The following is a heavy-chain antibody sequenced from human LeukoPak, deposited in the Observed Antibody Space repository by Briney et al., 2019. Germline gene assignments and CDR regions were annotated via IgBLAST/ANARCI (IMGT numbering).Heavy chain of an antibody. CDR2: ISGSVGNT. V-gene: IGHV3-23*01. CDR3: AKTRDCSGGACALDY. D-gene: IGHD2-15*01. CDR1: VFTFSNYA. J-gene: IGHJ4*02. Sequence: GGSLRLSCAASVFTFSNYAMTWVRQAPGKGLEWVSSISGSVGNTYYADSVRGRFTVSRDNSKNTLYLQMSSLRADDTALYYCAKTRDCSGGACALDYWGQGTLVTVSS.